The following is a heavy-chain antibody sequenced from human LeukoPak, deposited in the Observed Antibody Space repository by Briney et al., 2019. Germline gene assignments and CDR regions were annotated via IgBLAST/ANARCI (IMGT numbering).Heavy chain of an antibody. CDR3: AKGLMTTVTPLGY. V-gene: IGHV3-30*02. CDR1: GFTFSNYG. J-gene: IGHJ4*02. D-gene: IGHD4-17*01. Sequence: GGSLRLSCAASGFTFSNYGMHWVRQAPGKGLEWVAFTRYDRSNEHYSDSVKGRFTISRDDSKNTLYLQMNSLRAEDTAVYSCAKGLMTTVTPLGYWGQGTLVTVSS. CDR2: TRYDRSNE.